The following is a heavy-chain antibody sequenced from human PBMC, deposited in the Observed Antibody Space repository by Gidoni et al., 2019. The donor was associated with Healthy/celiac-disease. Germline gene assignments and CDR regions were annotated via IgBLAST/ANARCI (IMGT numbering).Heavy chain of an antibody. CDR3: ARDRVYYDILTGYQNDAFDI. V-gene: IGHV3-48*02. CDR2: ISSSSSTI. CDR1: GFTFSSYS. D-gene: IGHD3-9*01. Sequence: EVQLVESGGGLVQPGGSLRLSCAASGFTFSSYSMNWVRQAPGKGLEWVSYISSSSSTIYYADSVKGRFTISRDNAKNSLYLQMNSLRDEDTAVYYCARDRVYYDILTGYQNDAFDIWGQGTMVTVSS. J-gene: IGHJ3*02.